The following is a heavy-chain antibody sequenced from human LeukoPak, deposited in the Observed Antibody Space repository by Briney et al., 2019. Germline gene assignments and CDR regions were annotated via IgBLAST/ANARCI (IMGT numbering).Heavy chain of an antibody. D-gene: IGHD3-9*01. CDR2: IYYSAST. CDR1: GGSISSSSYY. Sequence: SETLSLTCTVSGGSISSSSYYWGWIRQPPGKGLEWIGSIYYSASTYYNPSLKSRVTISVDTSKNQFSLKLSSVTAADTAVYYCARDRFDILTGYYPDYFDYWGQGTLVTVSS. V-gene: IGHV4-39*07. J-gene: IGHJ4*02. CDR3: ARDRFDILTGYYPDYFDY.